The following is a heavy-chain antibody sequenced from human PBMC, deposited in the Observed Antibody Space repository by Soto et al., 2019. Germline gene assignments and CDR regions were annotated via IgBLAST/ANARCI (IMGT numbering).Heavy chain of an antibody. CDR3: ARGNLRGVVATGGLYYYGMDV. CDR2: IRSKGYGGTT. V-gene: IGHV3-49*03. Sequence: GGSLRLSCTGSGFTFGDFGMSWFRQAPGKGLEWLSFIRSKGYGGTTESAASVRGRFITSRDDSKSIAYLQMNSLKTEDTAVYYCARGNLRGVVATGGLYYYGMDVWGQGTTVTVSS. CDR1: GFTFGDFG. D-gene: IGHD2-15*01. J-gene: IGHJ6*02.